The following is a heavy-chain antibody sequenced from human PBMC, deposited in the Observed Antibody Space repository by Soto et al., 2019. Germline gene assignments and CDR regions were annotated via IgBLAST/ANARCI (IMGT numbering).Heavy chain of an antibody. CDR2: IIPIFGTA. CDR3: ARGPYYYDIPHAFDI. Sequence: SVKVSCKASGGTFSSYAISWVRQAPGQGLEWMGGIIPIFGTANYAQKFQGRVTITADESTSTAYMELSSLRSEDTAVYYCARGPYYYDIPHAFDIWGQGTMVTVSS. J-gene: IGHJ3*02. CDR1: GGTFSSYA. V-gene: IGHV1-69*13. D-gene: IGHD3-22*01.